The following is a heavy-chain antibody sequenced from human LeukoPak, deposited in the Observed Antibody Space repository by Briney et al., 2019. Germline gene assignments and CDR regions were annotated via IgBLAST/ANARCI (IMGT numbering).Heavy chain of an antibody. J-gene: IGHJ5*02. CDR1: GFTFSGSA. CDR2: IRSKANSYAT. D-gene: IGHD4-17*01. V-gene: IGHV3-73*01. CDR3: TNSLGGYGDYDNWFDP. Sequence: GGSLRLSCAASGFTFSGSAMHWVRQASGKGLEWVGRIRSKANSYATAYAASVKGRFTISRDDSKNTAYLQMNSLKTEDTAVYYCTNSLGGYGDYDNWFDPWGQGTLVTVSS.